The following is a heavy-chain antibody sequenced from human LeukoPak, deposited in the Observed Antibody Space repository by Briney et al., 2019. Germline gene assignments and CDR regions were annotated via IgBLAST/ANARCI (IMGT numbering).Heavy chain of an antibody. CDR3: AKGDLSYDILTGRIDY. J-gene: IGHJ4*02. V-gene: IGHV3-23*01. D-gene: IGHD3-9*01. CDR1: GFTFSSYA. CDR2: ISGSWGNK. Sequence: GGSLRLFCAASGFTFSSYAMRGVTQAPGKGLEGVSAISGSWGNKYYADSVKGRFTIYRENSKNTLYLQLKSMRAEDTAVYYCAKGDLSYDILTGRIDYWGQGTLVTVSS.